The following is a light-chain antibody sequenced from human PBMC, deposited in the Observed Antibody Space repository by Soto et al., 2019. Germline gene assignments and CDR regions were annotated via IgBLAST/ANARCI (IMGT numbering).Light chain of an antibody. CDR3: QQLNSYPLT. CDR1: QTISSW. CDR2: KAS. V-gene: IGKV1-5*03. J-gene: IGKJ4*01. Sequence: IQLTQSPSSLSASVGDRVTITCRASQTISSWLAWYQQKPGKAPKLLIYKASTLKSGVPSRFSGSGSGTEFTLTISSLQPDDFATYYCQQLNSYPLTFGGGTKVDIK.